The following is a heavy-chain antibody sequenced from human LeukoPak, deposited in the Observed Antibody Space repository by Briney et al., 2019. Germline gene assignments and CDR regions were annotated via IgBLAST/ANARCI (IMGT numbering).Heavy chain of an antibody. CDR2: IIPIFGTA. Sequence: SVKVSCKASGGTFSSYAISWVRQAPGQGLEWMGRIIPIFGTANYAQKFQGRVTITTDESTSTAYMELSSLRSEDTAVYYCAGVPIFGVVITESFXYWGQGTLVTVSS. J-gene: IGHJ4*02. CDR1: GGTFSSYA. D-gene: IGHD3-3*01. V-gene: IGHV1-69*05. CDR3: AGVPIFGVVITESFXY.